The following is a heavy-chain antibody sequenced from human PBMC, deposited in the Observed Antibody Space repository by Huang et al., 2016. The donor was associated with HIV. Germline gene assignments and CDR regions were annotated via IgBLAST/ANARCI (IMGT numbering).Heavy chain of an antibody. D-gene: IGHD2-8*02. CDR1: GFIFGTYA. J-gene: IGHJ3*02. Sequence: EVQLLESGGGLVQPGGSLRLSCAASGFIFGTYAMNWVRQAPGKGVDGVSTISGSVGDIHYADSVKGRFTISRDNSKSTLYLQMNSLRAEDTAVYYCANAGGSSAFDIWGQGTMVTVSS. CDR3: ANAGGSSAFDI. CDR2: ISGSVGDI. V-gene: IGHV3-23*01.